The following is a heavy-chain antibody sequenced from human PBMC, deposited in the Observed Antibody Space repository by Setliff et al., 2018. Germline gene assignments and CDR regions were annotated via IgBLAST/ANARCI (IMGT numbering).Heavy chain of an antibody. D-gene: IGHD3-16*01. CDR3: ARDPDYDYWDAFDI. CDR2: ISSSGSFE. J-gene: IGHJ3*02. Sequence: GGSLRLSCVASAFTFSRYSMNWVRQAPGKGLEWVSSISSSGSFEFYADSVKGRFTISRDNANNSMSLQMNSLRAEDTAVYYCARDPDYDYWDAFDIWGQGTMVTVSS. CDR1: AFTFSRYS. V-gene: IGHV3-21*01.